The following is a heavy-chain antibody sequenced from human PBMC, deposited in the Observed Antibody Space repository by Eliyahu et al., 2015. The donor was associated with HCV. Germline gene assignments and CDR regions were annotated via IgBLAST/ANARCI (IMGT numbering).Heavy chain of an antibody. D-gene: IGHD2-21*02. CDR1: GGSFGSYA. Sequence: EVKKPGSSMKVSCQASGGSFGSYAISWVRQAAGQGLEWMGGIIPLFGKPNYAERFQGRLTITADTSTKPSPLGLNKPKSYDSAVYYCARIGDFAPDTWGEGTQVIVSS. CDR2: IIPLFGKP. V-gene: IGHV1-69*06. CDR3: ARIGDFAPDT. J-gene: IGHJ5*02.